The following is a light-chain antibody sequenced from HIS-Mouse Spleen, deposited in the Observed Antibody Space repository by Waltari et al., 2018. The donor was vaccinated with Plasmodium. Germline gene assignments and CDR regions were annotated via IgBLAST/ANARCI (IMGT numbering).Light chain of an antibody. CDR3: CSYAGSSTFV. CDR1: SSDVGRYNL. J-gene: IGLJ3*02. CDR2: EGS. Sequence: QSALTQPASVSGSPGQSITISFTGTSSDVGRYNLVPWYQQHPGKAPKLMIYEGSKRPSGVSNRFSGSKSGNTASLTISGLQAEDEADYYCCSYAGSSTFVFGGGTKLTVL. V-gene: IGLV2-23*03.